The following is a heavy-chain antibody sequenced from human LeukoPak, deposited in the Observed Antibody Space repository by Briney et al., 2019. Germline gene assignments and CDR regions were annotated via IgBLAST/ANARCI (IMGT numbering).Heavy chain of an antibody. CDR3: AKEVVGLRYYMDV. J-gene: IGHJ6*03. V-gene: IGHV4-38-2*02. D-gene: IGHD1-26*01. Sequence: PSETLSLTCTVSGYSISSGYYWGWIRQPPGKGLEWIGSIYHSGSTYYNPSLKSRVTISVDTSKNQLSLKLTSVTVADTAVYYCAKEVVGLRYYMDVWGKGTTVTVSS. CDR2: IYHSGST. CDR1: GYSISSGYY.